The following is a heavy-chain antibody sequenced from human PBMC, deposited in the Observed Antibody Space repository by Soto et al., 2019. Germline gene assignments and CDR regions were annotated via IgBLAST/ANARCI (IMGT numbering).Heavy chain of an antibody. Sequence: EVQLVESGGGLVKPGGSLRLSCAASGFTFSSYSMNWVRQAPGKGLEWVSSISSSSSYIYYADSVKGRFTISRDNAKNSLYLQMNSLRDEDTAVYYCARGWHYYDSSGYYSDFDYWGQGTLVTVSS. J-gene: IGHJ4*02. CDR1: GFTFSSYS. D-gene: IGHD3-22*01. V-gene: IGHV3-21*01. CDR2: ISSSSSYI. CDR3: ARGWHYYDSSGYYSDFDY.